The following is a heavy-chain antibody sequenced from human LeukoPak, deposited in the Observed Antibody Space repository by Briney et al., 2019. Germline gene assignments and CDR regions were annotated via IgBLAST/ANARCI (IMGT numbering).Heavy chain of an antibody. CDR2: CKSKTDGGTT. D-gene: IGHD3-16*01. J-gene: IGHJ4*02. Sequence: AGGSLRLSCAASGSTFSHAWMSWVRQAPGEGLEWVGRCKSKTDGGTTDYAEPVKDRFTISRDESKNILYPQMNSLKIEDTAVYYCTTVSYVGGYWGQGTLVTVSS. CDR1: GSTFSHAW. V-gene: IGHV3-15*01. CDR3: TTVSYVGGY.